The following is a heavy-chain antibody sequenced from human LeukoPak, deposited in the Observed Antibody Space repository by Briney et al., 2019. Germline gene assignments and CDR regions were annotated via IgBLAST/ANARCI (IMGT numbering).Heavy chain of an antibody. CDR1: GFTVSSNY. Sequence: PGGSLRLSCAASGFTVSSNYMSWVRQAPGKGLEWVSVIYSGDSTYYADSVKGRFTISRDNSKNTLYLQMNSLRAEDTAVYYCARDAYSSGWYSDYWGQGTLVTVSS. V-gene: IGHV3-53*05. D-gene: IGHD6-19*01. CDR3: ARDAYSSGWYSDY. J-gene: IGHJ4*02. CDR2: IYSGDST.